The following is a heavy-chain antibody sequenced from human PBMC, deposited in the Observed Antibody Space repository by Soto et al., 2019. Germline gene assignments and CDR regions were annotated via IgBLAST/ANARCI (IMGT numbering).Heavy chain of an antibody. J-gene: IGHJ6*03. CDR2: INPNGGVT. CDR3: ARESGGATATLDYYYFYMDV. V-gene: IGHV1-2*04. CDR1: GDSFNDYY. D-gene: IGHD5-12*01. Sequence: QVQLVQSGAEVRKPGASVTVSCRSSGDSFNDYYIHWVRQAPGQGFEWMGWINPNGGVTKYAQKFQGWVSMTRYTYIMTVYMQLSRLRSDDTAVYYCARESGGATATLDYYYFYMDVWGTGTTVTVSS.